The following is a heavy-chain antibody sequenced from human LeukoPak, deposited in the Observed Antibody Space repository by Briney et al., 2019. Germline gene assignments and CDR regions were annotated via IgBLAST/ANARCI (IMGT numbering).Heavy chain of an antibody. CDR2: IYPGDSDT. CDR3: ARGEGLRYFDWLFGYFDY. Sequence: GESLQISCKGSGYSFTSYWIGWVRQMPGKGLEWMGIIYPGDSDTRYSPSFQGQVTISADKSISTAYLQWSSLKASDTAMYYCARGEGLRYFDWLFGYFDYWGQGTLVTVSS. J-gene: IGHJ4*02. D-gene: IGHD3-9*01. V-gene: IGHV5-51*01. CDR1: GYSFTSYW.